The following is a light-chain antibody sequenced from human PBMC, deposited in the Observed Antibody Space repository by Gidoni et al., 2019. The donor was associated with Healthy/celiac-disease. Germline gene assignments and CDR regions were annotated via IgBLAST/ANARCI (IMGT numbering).Light chain of an antibody. CDR3: QAWDSRGV. J-gene: IGLJ2*01. V-gene: IGLV3-1*01. CDR2: QDS. CDR1: KLGDKY. Sequence: SYELTQPPSVSVSPGQTASITCSGDKLGDKYACWYQQKPGQSPVLVIYQDSKRPSGIPERFSGSNSGNTATLTISGTQAMDEADYDCQAWDSRGVFGGGTKLTVL.